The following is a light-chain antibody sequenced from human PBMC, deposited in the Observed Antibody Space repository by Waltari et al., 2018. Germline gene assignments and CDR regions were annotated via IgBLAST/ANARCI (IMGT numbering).Light chain of an antibody. J-gene: IGKJ4*01. CDR1: QNLHKY. V-gene: IGKV3-11*01. Sequence: EVVLTQSPASLSSSPGERVTLSCRASQNLHKYLAWYQQKPGQAPRLLIYEAPNRATGIPDRFSGSGSGTDFTLTIDSLEPEDFAVYFCQQRSNWPPLTFGGGTKVEIK. CDR2: EAP. CDR3: QQRSNWPPLT.